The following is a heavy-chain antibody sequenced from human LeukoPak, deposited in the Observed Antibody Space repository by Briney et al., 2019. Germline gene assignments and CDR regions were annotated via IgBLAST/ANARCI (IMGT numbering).Heavy chain of an antibody. V-gene: IGHV3-21*01. J-gene: IGHJ6*02. CDR1: GFTFSSYS. CDR3: ARGRGHIWFGELTPYYYGMDV. CDR2: ISSSSSYI. Sequence: GGSLRLSCAASGFTFSSYSMNWVRQAPGKGLEWVSSISSSSSYIYYADSVKGRFTISRDNAKNSLYLQMDSLRAEDTAVYYCARGRGHIWFGELTPYYYGMDVWGQGTTVTVSS. D-gene: IGHD3-10*01.